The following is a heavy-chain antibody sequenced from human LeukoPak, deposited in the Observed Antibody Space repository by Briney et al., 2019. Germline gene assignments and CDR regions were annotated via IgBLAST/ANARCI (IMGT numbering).Heavy chain of an antibody. CDR3: AKDKSYYDSSGYYGYFDY. CDR2: TSGDGGST. J-gene: IGHJ4*02. Sequence: GGSLRLSCAASGFTFDDYAMHWVRQAPGKGLEWVSLTSGDGGSTYYADSVKGRFTISRDNSKNSLYLQMDSLRTEDTALYYCAKDKSYYDSSGYYGYFDYWGQGTLVTVSS. V-gene: IGHV3-43*02. CDR1: GFTFDDYA. D-gene: IGHD3-22*01.